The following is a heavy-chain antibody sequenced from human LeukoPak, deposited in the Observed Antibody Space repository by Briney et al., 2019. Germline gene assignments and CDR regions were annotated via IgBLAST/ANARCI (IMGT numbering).Heavy chain of an antibody. J-gene: IGHJ4*02. CDR3: ARGDYYDSSCFDY. D-gene: IGHD3-22*01. CDR2: IKQDGSEK. Sequence: GGSPRLSCAASGFTFSSYWMSWVRQAPGKGLEWVANIKQDGSEKYYVDSVKGRFTISRDNAKNSLYLQMSSLRVEDTAVYYCARGDYYDSSCFDYWGQGTLVTVSS. CDR1: GFTFSSYW. V-gene: IGHV3-7*01.